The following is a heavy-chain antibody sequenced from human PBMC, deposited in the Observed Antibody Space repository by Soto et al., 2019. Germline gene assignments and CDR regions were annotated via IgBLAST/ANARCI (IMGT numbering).Heavy chain of an antibody. D-gene: IGHD1-26*01. CDR1: GGSISSSSYY. CDR3: ARQAQPLWVGATMAWDY. Sequence: GSLSLTCTVSGGSISSSSYYWGWIRQPPGKGLEWIGSIYYSGSTYYNPSLKSRVTISVDTSKNQFSLKLSSVTAADTAVYYCARQAQPLWVGATMAWDYWGQGTLVTVSS. CDR2: IYYSGST. J-gene: IGHJ4*02. V-gene: IGHV4-39*01.